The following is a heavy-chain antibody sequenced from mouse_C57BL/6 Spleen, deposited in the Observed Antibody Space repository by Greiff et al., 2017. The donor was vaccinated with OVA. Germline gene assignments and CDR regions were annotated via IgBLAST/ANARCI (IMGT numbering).Heavy chain of an antibody. CDR1: GYSITSGYY. Sequence: EVQLQQSGPGLVKPSQSLSLTCSVTGYSITSGYYWNWIRQFPGNKLEWMGYISYDGSNNYNPSLKNRISITRDTSKNQFFLKLNSVTTEDTATYYCARLLLGWYFDVWGTGTTVTVSS. CDR2: ISYDGSN. CDR3: ARLLLGWYFDV. V-gene: IGHV3-6*01. J-gene: IGHJ1*03. D-gene: IGHD1-1*01.